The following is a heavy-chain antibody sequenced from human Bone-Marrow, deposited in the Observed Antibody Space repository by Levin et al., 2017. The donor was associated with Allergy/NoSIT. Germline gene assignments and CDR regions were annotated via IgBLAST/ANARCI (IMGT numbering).Heavy chain of an antibody. Sequence: GESLKISCKGSGYSFTNDWIGWVRQMPGKGLDWVGIINLADSYTRYSPPFEGQVIISADKSINTAYLQWRSLKASDTAMYYCARQLVTPPYYYYYMDVWGQGTTVTVSS. V-gene: IGHV5-51*01. D-gene: IGHD2-8*02. CDR1: GYSFTNDW. J-gene: IGHJ6*03. CDR3: ARQLVTPPYYYYYMDV. CDR2: INLADSYT.